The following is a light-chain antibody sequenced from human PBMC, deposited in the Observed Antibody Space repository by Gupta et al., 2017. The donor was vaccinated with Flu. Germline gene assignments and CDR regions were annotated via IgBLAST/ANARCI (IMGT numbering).Light chain of an antibody. CDR3: QSYDSSLSGSV. Sequence: QSVLTQPPSVSVAPGQRVTISCTVSSSNIGAGYDIHWYQQLPGTAPKLLIDGNSNRPSGVPDRCSGSKSGTSASLAITGLQAEDEADYYCQSYDSSLSGSVFGGGTKLTVL. CDR1: SSNIGAGYD. J-gene: IGLJ3*02. V-gene: IGLV1-40*01. CDR2: GNS.